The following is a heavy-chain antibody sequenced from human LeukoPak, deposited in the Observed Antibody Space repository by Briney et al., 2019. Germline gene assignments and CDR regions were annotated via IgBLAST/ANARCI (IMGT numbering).Heavy chain of an antibody. Sequence: PSETLSLTCAVSGGSISSGGYSWSWIRQPPGKGLEWNGYIYHSGSTYYNPSLKSRVTISVDRSKNQFSLKLSSVTAADTAVYYCARGVRYVSGEFDAFDIWGQGTMVTVSS. D-gene: IGHD3-10*01. CDR2: IYHSGST. J-gene: IGHJ3*02. CDR3: ARGVRYVSGEFDAFDI. V-gene: IGHV4-30-2*01. CDR1: GGSISSGGYS.